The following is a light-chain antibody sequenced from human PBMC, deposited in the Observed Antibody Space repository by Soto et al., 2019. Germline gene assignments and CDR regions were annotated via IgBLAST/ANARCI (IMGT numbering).Light chain of an antibody. CDR2: GAS. CDR1: QSVYTN. CDR3: QQYHTWPVT. J-gene: IGKJ4*01. Sequence: EIVLTQSPATLSLSPGERATLSCRASQSVYTNLAWYQQKPGQAPRLLISGASTGATGIPARFSGSGSGTEFTLTINSLQSEDSAVYYCQQYHTWPVTFGGGTKVDIK. V-gene: IGKV3-15*01.